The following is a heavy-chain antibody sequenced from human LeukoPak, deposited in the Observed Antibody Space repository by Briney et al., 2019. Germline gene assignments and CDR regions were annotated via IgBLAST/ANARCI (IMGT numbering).Heavy chain of an antibody. CDR1: GGSLSSYY. Sequence: SSETPSLTCTVSGGSLSSYYWTWIRQSAGKGLEWIGCMYSSGCTAYNPSLNRRVSVSVDTSKNQSSVKLTSVTAADTAVYYCVRGGKKTVVTMWGQGILVTVSS. D-gene: IGHD3-3*01. CDR2: MYSSGCT. J-gene: IGHJ4*02. V-gene: IGHV4-4*07. CDR3: VRGGKKTVVTM.